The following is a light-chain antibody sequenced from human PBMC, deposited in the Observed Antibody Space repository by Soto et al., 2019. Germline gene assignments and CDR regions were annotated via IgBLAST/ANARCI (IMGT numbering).Light chain of an antibody. Sequence: IVLTKSPATMSVSPGERATLSCRTSQSVSKHYLAWYQQKPGQAPRPRIYGASSRATGIPDRFSGSGSGTDFTLSISRLEPEDFAVYYCQQYSSLWTFGQGTKVDIK. J-gene: IGKJ1*01. V-gene: IGKV3-20*01. CDR2: GAS. CDR1: QSVSKHY. CDR3: QQYSSLWT.